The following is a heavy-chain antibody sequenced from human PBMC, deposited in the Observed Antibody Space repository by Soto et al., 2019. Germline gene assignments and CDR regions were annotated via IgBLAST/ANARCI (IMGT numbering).Heavy chain of an antibody. J-gene: IGHJ3*02. Sequence: QLQLQESGPGLVKPSETLSLTCTVSGGSSSSSSYSWGWIRQPPGKGLEWIGNIYYSGTTYYNPSLKSRVTISVDTSVDQISLRLSSVTAADPAVYYCARRDSGRHAFDIWGQGTMVTVSS. V-gene: IGHV4-39*01. CDR2: IYYSGTT. CDR3: ARRDSGRHAFDI. D-gene: IGHD1-1*01. CDR1: GGSSSSSSYS.